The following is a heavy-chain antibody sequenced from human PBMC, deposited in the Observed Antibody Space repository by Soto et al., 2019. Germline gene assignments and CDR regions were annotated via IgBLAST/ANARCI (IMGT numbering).Heavy chain of an antibody. D-gene: IGHD3-10*01. CDR3: ARDARGISGSYDYYFDY. Sequence: GASVKVSCKASGGTFSSYAISWVRQAPGQGLEWMGGIIPIFGTANYAQKFQGRVTITADESTSTAYMELSSLRSEDTAVYYCARDARGISGSYDYYFDYWGQGTLVTVSS. CDR2: IIPIFGTA. V-gene: IGHV1-69*13. CDR1: GGTFSSYA. J-gene: IGHJ4*02.